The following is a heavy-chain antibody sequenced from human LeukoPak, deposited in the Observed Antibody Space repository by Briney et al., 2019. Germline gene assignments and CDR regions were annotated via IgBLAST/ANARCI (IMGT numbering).Heavy chain of an antibody. CDR3: ARRESDDGMDV. CDR1: GFTFSSYA. D-gene: IGHD3-10*01. CDR2: IPYDGSNK. Sequence: GGSLRLSCAASGFTFSSYAMHWVRQAPGKGLEWVAVIPYDGSNKYYADSVKGRFTISRDNSKNTLYLQMNSLRAEDTAVYYCARRESDDGMDVWGQGTTVTVSS. J-gene: IGHJ6*02. V-gene: IGHV3-30-3*01.